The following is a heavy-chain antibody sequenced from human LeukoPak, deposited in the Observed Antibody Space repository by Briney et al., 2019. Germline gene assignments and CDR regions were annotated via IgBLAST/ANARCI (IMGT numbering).Heavy chain of an antibody. CDR2: ISSSSSYI. J-gene: IGHJ6*02. CDR1: GFTFSSYS. D-gene: IGHD5-18*01. V-gene: IGHV3-21*01. CDR3: ARVMGYSYGYDGMDV. Sequence: PGGSLRLSCAVSGFTFSSYSMNWVRQAPGKGLEWVSSISSSSSYIYYADSVKGRFTISRDNAKNSLYLQMNSLRAEDTAVYYCARVMGYSYGYDGMDVWGQGTTVTVSS.